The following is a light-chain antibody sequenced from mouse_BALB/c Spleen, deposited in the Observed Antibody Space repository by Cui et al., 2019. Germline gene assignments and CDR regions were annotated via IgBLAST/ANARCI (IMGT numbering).Light chain of an antibody. CDR1: QGISNY. V-gene: IGKV10-94*01. J-gene: IGKJ2*01. CDR3: QQYSKFPNT. CDR2: YTS. Sequence: LHMTPTTPSLSASLGDRVTISCSASQGISNYLNWYQQKPDGTVKLLIYYTSSLHSGVPSRFSGSGSGTDYSLTISNLEPEDIATYYCQQYSKFPNTFGGGTKLEIK.